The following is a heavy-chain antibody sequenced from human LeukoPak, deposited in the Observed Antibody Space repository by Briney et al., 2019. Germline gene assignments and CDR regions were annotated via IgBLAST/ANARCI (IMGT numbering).Heavy chain of an antibody. CDR2: ISSSSSTI. Sequence: GGSLRLSCAASGFTSSSYSMNWVRQAPGKGLEWVSYISSSSSTIYYADSVKGRFTISRDNAKNSLYLQMNSLRAEDTAGYYCARAPPYSSSWTGYGYWGQGTLVTVSS. CDR1: GFTSSSYS. CDR3: ARAPPYSSSWTGYGY. J-gene: IGHJ4*02. V-gene: IGHV3-48*01. D-gene: IGHD6-13*01.